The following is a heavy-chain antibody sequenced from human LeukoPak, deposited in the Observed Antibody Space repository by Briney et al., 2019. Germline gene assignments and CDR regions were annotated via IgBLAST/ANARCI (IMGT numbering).Heavy chain of an antibody. CDR3: ARDPPGAVRGYDSY. J-gene: IGHJ4*02. Sequence: GSLRLSCAASGFTVSSNYMSWVRQAPGKGLEWVSVIYSGGSTYYADSVKGRFTISRDNSKNTLYLQMNSLRAEDTAVYYCARDPPGAVRGYDSYWGQGTLVTVSS. CDR1: GFTVSSNY. V-gene: IGHV3-53*01. CDR2: IYSGGST. D-gene: IGHD5-12*01.